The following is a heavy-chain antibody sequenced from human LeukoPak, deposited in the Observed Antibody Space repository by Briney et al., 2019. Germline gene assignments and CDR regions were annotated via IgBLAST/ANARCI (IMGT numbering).Heavy chain of an antibody. CDR3: ARVIAVTGTLGWFDP. CDR2: INPNSGGT. CDR1: GGTFSSYA. Sequence: ASVKVSCKASGGTFSSYAISWVRQAAGQGLEWMGWINPNSGGTNYAQKFQGRVTMTRDTSISTAYMELSRLRSDDTAVYYCARVIAVTGTLGWFDPWGQGTLVTVSS. D-gene: IGHD6-19*01. J-gene: IGHJ5*02. V-gene: IGHV1-2*02.